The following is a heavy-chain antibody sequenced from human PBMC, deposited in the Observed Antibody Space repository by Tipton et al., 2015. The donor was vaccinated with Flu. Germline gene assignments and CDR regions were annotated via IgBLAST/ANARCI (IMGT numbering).Heavy chain of an antibody. Sequence: TLSLTCAVSGDSITRGSYYWNWIRQPAGKGLEWIRRVYTNKNTNYKASLESRVTISIDKSKNQFSLKLTSVTAADTAVYFCARRDFSNYVSEPKNWFDFWGRGTLVTVSS. D-gene: IGHD4-11*01. CDR1: GDSITRGSYY. J-gene: IGHJ5*01. CDR2: VYTNKNT. V-gene: IGHV4-61*02. CDR3: ARRDFSNYVSEPKNWFDF.